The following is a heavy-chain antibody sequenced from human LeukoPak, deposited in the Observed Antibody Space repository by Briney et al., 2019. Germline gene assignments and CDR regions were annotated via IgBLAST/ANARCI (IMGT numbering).Heavy chain of an antibody. Sequence: GGSLRLSYAASGFTFSNYVMSWARQAPGKGLEWVSGISGSGDSTYYADSVKGRFTISRDNAKNSLYLQMNSLRDEDTAVYYCARVRKWELRRVFDYWGQGTLVTVSS. CDR2: ISGSGDST. CDR3: ARVRKWELRRVFDY. D-gene: IGHD1-26*01. V-gene: IGHV3-23*01. CDR1: GFTFSNYV. J-gene: IGHJ4*02.